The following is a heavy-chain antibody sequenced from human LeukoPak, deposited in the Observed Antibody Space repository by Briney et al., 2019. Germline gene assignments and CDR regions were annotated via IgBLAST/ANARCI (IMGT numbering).Heavy chain of an antibody. V-gene: IGHV3-7*01. CDR3: ARIQRYCSGGSCYSDYGMDV. Sequence: GGSLRLSCAASGFTFSSYWMSWVRQAPGRGLEWVANIKQDGSEKYYVDSVKGRFTISRDNAKNSLYLQMNSLRAEDTAVYYCARIQRYCSGGSCYSDYGMDVWGQGTTVTVSS. CDR1: GFTFSSYW. J-gene: IGHJ6*02. CDR2: IKQDGSEK. D-gene: IGHD2-15*01.